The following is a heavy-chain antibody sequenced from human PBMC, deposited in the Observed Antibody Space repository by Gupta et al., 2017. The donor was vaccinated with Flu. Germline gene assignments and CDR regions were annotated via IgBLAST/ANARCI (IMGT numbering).Heavy chain of an antibody. CDR3: ARDKTRVGATWLYYYYGMDV. V-gene: IGHV1-69*06. CDR2: IIPIFGTA. D-gene: IGHD1-26*01. J-gene: IGHJ6*02. CDR1: GGTFSSYA. Sequence: QVQLVQSGAEVKKPGSSVKVSCKASGGTFSSYAISWVRQAPGQGLEWMGGIIPIFGTANYAQKWQGRVTITADKSTSTDYMELSRLRSEDTAVYYCARDKTRVGATWLYYYYGMDVWGQGTTVTVSS.